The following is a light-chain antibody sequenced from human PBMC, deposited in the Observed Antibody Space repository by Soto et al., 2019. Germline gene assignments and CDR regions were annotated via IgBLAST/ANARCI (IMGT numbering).Light chain of an antibody. CDR2: DCV. Sequence: QSARTQPASVPGAAGRSSSLSCTGISSDGGGYNYVSWYQQHPGKAPKLMIYDCVKRPSGVSNRFSGSKSGNTASLTISWLQAEDEADYYCSSYPTSRTLSLYLFGTGTKVTVL. V-gene: IGLV2-14*01. CDR3: SSYPTSRTLSLYL. CDR1: SSDGGGYNY. J-gene: IGLJ1*01.